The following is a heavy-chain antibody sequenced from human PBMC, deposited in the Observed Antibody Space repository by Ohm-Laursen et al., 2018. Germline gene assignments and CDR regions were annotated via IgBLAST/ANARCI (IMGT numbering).Heavy chain of an antibody. CDR1: GFTFSSYE. D-gene: IGHD3-9*01. V-gene: IGHV3-48*03. Sequence: SLRLSCSASGFTFSSYEMNWVRQAPGKGLEWVSYVSSSGSSIYYADSVKGRFTMSRDNVMNSLYLQMNSLRVEDTALYYCARDIDWVAFDYWGRGTLVTVSS. CDR3: ARDIDWVAFDY. CDR2: VSSSGSSI. J-gene: IGHJ4*02.